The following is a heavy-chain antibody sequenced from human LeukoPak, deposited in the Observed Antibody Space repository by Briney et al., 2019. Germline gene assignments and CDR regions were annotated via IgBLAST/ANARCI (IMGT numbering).Heavy chain of an antibody. J-gene: IGHJ4*02. Sequence: PGGSLRLSCAASGFTFSSYAMSWVFQAPGKGLEWVSAISGSGGSTYYADSVKGRFTISRDNSKNTLYLQMNSLRAEDTAVYYCAKNGAAAGIVFDYWGQGTLVTVSS. CDR2: ISGSGGST. V-gene: IGHV3-23*01. CDR1: GFTFSSYA. CDR3: AKNGAAAGIVFDY. D-gene: IGHD6-13*01.